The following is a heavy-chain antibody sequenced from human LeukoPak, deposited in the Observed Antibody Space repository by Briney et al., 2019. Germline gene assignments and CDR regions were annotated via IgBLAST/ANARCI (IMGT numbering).Heavy chain of an antibody. Sequence: GGSLRLSCTASGFTFTTYWMHWVRQAPGKGLVWVARINTDGRVTTYAGSVKGRFTVSRDNAENTLYLEMNNLRPEDTAVYYCIRETHVGLHLEYWGQGTLATVTS. V-gene: IGHV3-74*03. D-gene: IGHD3-10*02. CDR3: IRETHVGLHLEY. CDR2: INTDGRVT. CDR1: GFTFTTYW. J-gene: IGHJ4*02.